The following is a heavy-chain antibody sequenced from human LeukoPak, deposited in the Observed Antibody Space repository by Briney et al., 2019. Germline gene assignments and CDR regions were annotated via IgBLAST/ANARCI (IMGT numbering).Heavy chain of an antibody. V-gene: IGHV4-34*01. CDR1: GGSFSGYY. Sequence: KSSETLSLTCAVYGGSFSGYYWSWIRQPPGKGLEWIGEINHSGSTNYNPSLKSRVTISVDTSKNQFSLKLSSVTTADTAMYYCARGRRVLWLIGFDYWGQGTLVTVSS. CDR2: INHSGST. CDR3: ARGRRVLWLIGFDY. D-gene: IGHD5-18*01. J-gene: IGHJ4*02.